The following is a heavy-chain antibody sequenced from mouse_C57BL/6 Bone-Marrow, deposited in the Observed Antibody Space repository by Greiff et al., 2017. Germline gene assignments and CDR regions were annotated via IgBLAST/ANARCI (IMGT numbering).Heavy chain of an antibody. V-gene: IGHV1-82*01. CDR2: IYPGDGDT. CDR1: GYAFSSSW. CDR3: ARGRTDY. Sequence: VQVVESGPELVKPGASVKISCKASGYAFSSSWMNWVKQRPGKGLEWIGRIYPGDGDTNYNGKFKGKATLTADKSSSTAYMQLSSLTSEDSAVYFCARGRTDYWGQGTSVTVSS. J-gene: IGHJ4*01.